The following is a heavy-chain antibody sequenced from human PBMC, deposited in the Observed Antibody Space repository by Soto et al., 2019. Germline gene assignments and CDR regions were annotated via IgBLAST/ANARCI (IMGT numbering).Heavy chain of an antibody. CDR2: IRHDGANI. V-gene: IGHV3-64D*06. D-gene: IGHD2-15*01. J-gene: IGHJ4*02. Sequence: ESGGGVVQPGRSLRLSCAASGFTFSSYGMHWVRQAPGKGLEYVAVIRHDGANIYYADSVKGRFIISRDNSNNRLYLQMSSLRLEDTAVYYCVRDWWGFDYWGQGTPVTVSS. CDR1: GFTFSSYG. CDR3: VRDWWGFDY.